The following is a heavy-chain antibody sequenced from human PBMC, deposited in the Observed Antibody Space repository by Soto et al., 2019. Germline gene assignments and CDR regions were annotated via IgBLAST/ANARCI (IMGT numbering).Heavy chain of an antibody. J-gene: IGHJ6*02. CDR3: AREPVRWSSSSPYYYGMDV. V-gene: IGHV6-1*01. D-gene: IGHD6-13*01. Sequence: PSQTLSLTCAISGGSVSSNSAAWNWIRQSPSRGLEWLGRTYYRSKWYNDYAVSVKSRITINPDTSKNQFSLQLNSVTPEDTAVYYCAREPVRWSSSSPYYYGMDVWGQGTTVTVSS. CDR2: TYYRSKWYN. CDR1: GGSVSSNSAA.